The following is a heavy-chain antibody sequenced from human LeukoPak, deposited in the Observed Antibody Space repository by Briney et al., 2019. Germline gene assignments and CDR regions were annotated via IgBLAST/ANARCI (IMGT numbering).Heavy chain of an antibody. Sequence: GASVKVSCKASGYTFTGYYMHWVRQAPGQGLEWMGWINPNSGGTNYAQKFQGRVTMTRDTSISTACMELSSLRSEDTAVYYCARGVGATISYYHYYIDVWGKGTTVTVSS. CDR2: INPNSGGT. V-gene: IGHV1-2*02. CDR1: GYTFTGYY. CDR3: ARGVGATISYYHYYIDV. J-gene: IGHJ6*03. D-gene: IGHD1-26*01.